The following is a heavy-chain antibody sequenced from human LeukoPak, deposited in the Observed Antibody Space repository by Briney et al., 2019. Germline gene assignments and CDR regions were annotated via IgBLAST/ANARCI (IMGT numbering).Heavy chain of an antibody. J-gene: IGHJ4*02. CDR3: ARDREANWSDY. CDR2: INHSGST. D-gene: IGHD1-1*01. CDR1: GGSFSGYY. Sequence: SETLSLTYAVYGGSFSGYYWSWIRQPPGKGLEWIGEINHSGSTNYNPSLKSRVTISVDTSKNQFSLKLSSVTAADTAVYYCARDREANWSDYWGQGTLVTVSS. V-gene: IGHV4-34*01.